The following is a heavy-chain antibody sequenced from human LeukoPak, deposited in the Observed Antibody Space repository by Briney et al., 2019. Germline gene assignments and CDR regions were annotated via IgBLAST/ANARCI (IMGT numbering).Heavy chain of an antibody. J-gene: IGHJ4*02. CDR2: IYSGGST. V-gene: IGHV3-53*01. Sequence: GGSLRLSCAASGFTVSSNYMSWVRQAPGKGLEWVSVIYSGGSTYYADSVKGRFTISRDNSKNTLYLQMNSLRAEDTAVYYCARIAYGSGSYVDYWGQGTLVTVSS. D-gene: IGHD3-10*01. CDR1: GFTVSSNY. CDR3: ARIAYGSGSYVDY.